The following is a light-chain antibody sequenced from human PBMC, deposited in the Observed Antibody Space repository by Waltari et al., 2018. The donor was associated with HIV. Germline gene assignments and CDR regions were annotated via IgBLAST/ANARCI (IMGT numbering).Light chain of an antibody. CDR3: QTWGTGIQEV. V-gene: IGLV4-69*01. Sequence: QLVLTQSPSASASLGASVKHTCTTTSGPRNYPIARPQEQPGKGPRYLLKLKSDGSHIKGDGTPDRFSGSSSGAERYLTISSLQSEDEADYYCQTWGTGIQEVFGGGTKLTVL. J-gene: IGLJ3*02. CDR1: SGPRNYP. CDR2: LKSDGSH.